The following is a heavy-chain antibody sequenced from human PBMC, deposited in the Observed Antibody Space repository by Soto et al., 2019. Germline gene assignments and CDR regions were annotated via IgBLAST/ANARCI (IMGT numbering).Heavy chain of an antibody. CDR2: ISYGGSKK. CDR1: GFTLRSHA. V-gene: IGHV3-30-3*01. D-gene: IGHD3-22*01. J-gene: IGHJ1*01. CDR3: ARDRRADYDSSGDSPAEYFQH. Sequence: QVQLVESGGGVVQPGGSLSLSCASSGFTLRSHAQPWVRLAPGKGQVLVAVISYGGSKKLYADSVKGRFTISKDHSKNTLYLQMNSQRAEDTAVYYCARDRRADYDSSGDSPAEYFQHWGQGTLVTVSS.